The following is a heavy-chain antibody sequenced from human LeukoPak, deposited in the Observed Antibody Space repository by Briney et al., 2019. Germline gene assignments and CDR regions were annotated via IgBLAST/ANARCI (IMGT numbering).Heavy chain of an antibody. J-gene: IGHJ4*02. CDR2: IYHSGST. D-gene: IGHD3-3*01. CDR1: GGSISSSNW. CDR3: ARVWSGYYTRKEFDY. V-gene: IGHV4-4*02. Sequence: SETLSLTCAVSGGSISSSNWWSWVRQPPGKGLEWIGEIYHSGSTNYNPSLKSRVTISVDTSKNQFSLKLSSVTAADTAVYYCARVWSGYYTRKEFDYWGQGTLVTVSS.